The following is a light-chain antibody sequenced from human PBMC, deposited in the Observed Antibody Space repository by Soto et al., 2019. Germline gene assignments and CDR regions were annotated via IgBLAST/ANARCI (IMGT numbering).Light chain of an antibody. Sequence: QPVLTQPASVSGSPGQSITISCAGASSDVGSYNLVSWYQQLPGKAPKLIIYEVTNRPSGISSRFSGSKSGNTASLTISGLQTEDEADYYCSSYTSRSTHVVFGGGTKVTVL. V-gene: IGLV2-14*02. CDR3: SSYTSRSTHVV. J-gene: IGLJ2*01. CDR2: EVT. CDR1: SSDVGSYNL.